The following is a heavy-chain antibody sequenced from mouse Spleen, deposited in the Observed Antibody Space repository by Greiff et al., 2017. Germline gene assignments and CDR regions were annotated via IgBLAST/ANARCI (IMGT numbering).Heavy chain of an antibody. Sequence: QVQLQQSGAELVKPGASVKISCKASGYTFTDYYINWVKQRPGQGLEWIGKIGPGSGSTYYNEKFKGKATLTADKSSSTAYMQLSSLTSEDSAVYCCARLGHYVGCYAMDYWGQGTSVTVSS. CDR1: GYTFTDYY. D-gene: IGHD2-1*01. V-gene: IGHV1-77*01. J-gene: IGHJ4*01. CDR2: IGPGSGST. CDR3: ARLGHYVGCYAMDY.